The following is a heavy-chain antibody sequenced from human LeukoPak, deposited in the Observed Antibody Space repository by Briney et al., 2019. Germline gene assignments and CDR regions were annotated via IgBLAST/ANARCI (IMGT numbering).Heavy chain of an antibody. CDR3: ARVVRPINIVGATSIRAFDI. CDR1: GGSISSGSYY. CDR2: IYTSGST. V-gene: IGHV4-61*02. Sequence: SQTLSLTCTVSGGSISSGSYYWSWIRQPAGKGLEWIGRIYTSGSTNYNPSLKSRVTISVDTSKDQFSLKLSSVTAADTAVYYCARVVRPINIVGATSIRAFDIWGQGTMVTVSS. J-gene: IGHJ3*02. D-gene: IGHD1-26*01.